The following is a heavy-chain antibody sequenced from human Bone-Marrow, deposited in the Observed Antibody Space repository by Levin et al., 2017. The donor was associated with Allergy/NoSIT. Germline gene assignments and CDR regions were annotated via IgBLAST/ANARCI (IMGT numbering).Heavy chain of an antibody. V-gene: IGHV1-8*01. D-gene: IGHD5-12*01. CDR2: MYPNSDNA. CDR1: GYTFTSFD. J-gene: IGHJ4*02. Sequence: GESLKISCKTSGYTFTSFDINWVRQATGQGLEWMGWMYPNSDNAGYAQKFQVRVTMTRNTSMSTAYMELSSLRSEDTAIYYCARGELGSGYLFDYWGQGTLVTVSS. CDR3: ARGELGSGYLFDY.